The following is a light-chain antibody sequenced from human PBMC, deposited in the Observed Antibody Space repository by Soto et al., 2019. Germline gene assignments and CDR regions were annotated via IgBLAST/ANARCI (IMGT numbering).Light chain of an antibody. Sequence: QSALTQPASVSGSPGQSITISCTGSSSVVGRYNLVSWYQQHPGKAPKLMIFEVTNRPSGVSNRFSGSKSGNTASLTISGLQAEDEADYYCCSYAGSDTSVFGGGTKLTVL. J-gene: IGLJ3*02. V-gene: IGLV2-23*02. CDR1: SSVVGRYNL. CDR3: CSYAGSDTSV. CDR2: EVT.